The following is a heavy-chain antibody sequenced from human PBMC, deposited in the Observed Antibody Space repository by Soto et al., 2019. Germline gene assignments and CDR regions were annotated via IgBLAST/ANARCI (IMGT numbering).Heavy chain of an antibody. D-gene: IGHD3-16*02. V-gene: IGHV4-4*07. CDR1: GGSISSYY. Sequence: SETLSLTCTVSGGSISSYYWSWIRQPAGKGLEWIGRIYTSGSTNYNPSLKSRVTMSVDTSKNQFSLKLSSVTAADTAVYYCAREAIYDYVWGSYRYMYYFDYWGQGTLVTVSS. CDR3: AREAIYDYVWGSYRYMYYFDY. J-gene: IGHJ4*02. CDR2: IYTSGST.